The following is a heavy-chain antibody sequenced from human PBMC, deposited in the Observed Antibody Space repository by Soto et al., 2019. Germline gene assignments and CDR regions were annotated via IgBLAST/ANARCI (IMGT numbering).Heavy chain of an antibody. V-gene: IGHV4-30-4*01. CDR2: IYYSGST. CDR3: ARYSGYEGLRFDP. D-gene: IGHD5-12*01. Sequence: QVQLQESGPGLVKPSQTLSLTCTVSGGSISSGDYYWSWIRQPPGKGLEWIGYIYYSGSTYYHPSLHSPVTISVDPSKNQFSLKMISVTAADTAVYYCARYSGYEGLRFDPWGQGTLVTVSS. CDR1: GGSISSGDYY. J-gene: IGHJ5*02.